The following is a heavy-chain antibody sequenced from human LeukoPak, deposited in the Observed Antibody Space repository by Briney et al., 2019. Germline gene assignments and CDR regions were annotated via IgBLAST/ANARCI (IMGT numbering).Heavy chain of an antibody. V-gene: IGHV3-74*01. Sequence: GGSLRLSCAASGFTFSSYAMSWVRQAPGKGLEWVSRINSDGSSADYTDSVKGRFTFSRDNTKNTLSLQMNSLRAEDTAVYYCVRDYLVPYYGLDVWGQGTTVTVSS. D-gene: IGHD2-21*01. CDR2: INSDGSSA. CDR1: GFTFSSYA. J-gene: IGHJ6*02. CDR3: VRDYLVPYYGLDV.